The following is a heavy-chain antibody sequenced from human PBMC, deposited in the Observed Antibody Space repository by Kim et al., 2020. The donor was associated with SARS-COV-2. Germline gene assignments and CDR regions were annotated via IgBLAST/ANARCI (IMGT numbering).Heavy chain of an antibody. Sequence: GESLKISCKGSGYSFTSYWISWVRQMPGKGLEWMGRIDPSDSYTNYSPSFQGHVTISADKSISTAYLQWSSLKASDTAMYYCARLDPYSGSYYPYLRVSRSEYGMDVWGQGTTVTVSS. CDR2: IDPSDSYT. V-gene: IGHV5-10-1*01. CDR3: ARLDPYSGSYYPYLRVSRSEYGMDV. J-gene: IGHJ6*02. CDR1: GYSFTSYW. D-gene: IGHD3-10*01.